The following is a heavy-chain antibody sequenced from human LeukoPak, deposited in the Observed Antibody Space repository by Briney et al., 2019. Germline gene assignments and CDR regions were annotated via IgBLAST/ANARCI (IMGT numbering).Heavy chain of an antibody. Sequence: SETLSLTCAVYGGSFSGYYWSWIRQPPGKGLEWIGEINHSGSTNYNPSLKSRVTISVDTSKNQFSLKLSSATAADTAVYYCARGRTGGSRAFDMWGQGAMVTVSS. CDR3: ARGRTGGSRAFDM. J-gene: IGHJ3*02. D-gene: IGHD2-15*01. CDR1: GGSFSGYY. CDR2: INHSGST. V-gene: IGHV4-34*01.